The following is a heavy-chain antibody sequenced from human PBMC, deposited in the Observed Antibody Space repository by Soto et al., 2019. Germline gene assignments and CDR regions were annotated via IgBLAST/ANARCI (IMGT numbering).Heavy chain of an antibody. J-gene: IGHJ4*02. Sequence: PLETLPLTWTVSGGSISSYYWSWIRQPPGKGLEWIGYIYYSGSTNYNPSLKSRVTISVDTSKNQFSLKLSSVTAADTAVYYCARDGAARDYFDYWGQGTLVTVSS. CDR3: ARDGAARDYFDY. V-gene: IGHV4-59*01. CDR1: GGSISSYY. CDR2: IYYSGST. D-gene: IGHD6-6*01.